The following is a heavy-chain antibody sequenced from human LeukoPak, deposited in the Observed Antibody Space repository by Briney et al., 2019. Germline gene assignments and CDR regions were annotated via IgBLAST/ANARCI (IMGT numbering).Heavy chain of an antibody. CDR3: AREGRVRGVIQPQSFDY. D-gene: IGHD3-10*01. Sequence: GASVKVSCKASGYTFTSYYMHWVRQATGQGLEWMGIINPSGGSTSYAQKFQGRVTMTRDTSTSTVYMELSSLRSEDTAVYYCAREGRVRGVIQPQSFDYWGQGTLVTVSS. CDR2: INPSGGST. V-gene: IGHV1-46*01. CDR1: GYTFTSYY. J-gene: IGHJ4*02.